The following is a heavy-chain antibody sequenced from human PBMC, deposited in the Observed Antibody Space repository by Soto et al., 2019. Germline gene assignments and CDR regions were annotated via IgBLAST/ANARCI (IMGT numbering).Heavy chain of an antibody. CDR1: GGSISSSSYY. D-gene: IGHD6-13*01. Sequence: SETLSLTCTVSGGSISSSSYYWGWIRQPPGKGLEWIGYIYYSGSTNYNPSLKSRVTISVDTSKNQFSLKLSSVTAADTAVYYCARSPPYSSSWHFDYWGQGTLVTVSS. CDR2: IYYSGST. J-gene: IGHJ4*02. V-gene: IGHV4-61*05. CDR3: ARSPPYSSSWHFDY.